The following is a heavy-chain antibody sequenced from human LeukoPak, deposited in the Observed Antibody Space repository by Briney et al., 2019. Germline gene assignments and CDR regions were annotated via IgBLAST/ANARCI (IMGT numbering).Heavy chain of an antibody. D-gene: IGHD3-16*01. CDR3: ARDFPGGWFDP. V-gene: IGHV4-59*01. J-gene: IGHJ5*02. Sequence: SETLSLTCTVSGGSISSYYWSWIRQPPGKGLEWIGFIYYSGSSNYNPSLKSRVTISVDTSKKQFSLKLSSVTAADTAVYYCARDFPGGWFDPWGQGTLVTVSS. CDR2: IYYSGSS. CDR1: GGSISSYY.